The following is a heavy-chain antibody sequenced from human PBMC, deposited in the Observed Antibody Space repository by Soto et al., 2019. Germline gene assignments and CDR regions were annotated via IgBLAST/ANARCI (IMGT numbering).Heavy chain of an antibody. J-gene: IGHJ3*02. D-gene: IGHD3-22*01. CDR1: GVTFDDYG. CDR2: INWNGGST. Sequence: PGGSLRLPCAASGVTFDDYGMSWVRQAPGKGLEWVSGINWNGGSTGYADSVKGRFTISRDNAKNSLYLQMNSLRAEDTALYYCARGHGTYYYDSSGYRDAFDIWGQGTTVTVSS. V-gene: IGHV3-20*04. CDR3: ARGHGTYYYDSSGYRDAFDI.